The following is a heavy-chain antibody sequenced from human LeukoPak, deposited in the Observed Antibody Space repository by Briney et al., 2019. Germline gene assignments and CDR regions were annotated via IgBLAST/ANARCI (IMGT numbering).Heavy chain of an antibody. V-gene: IGHV1-69*13. J-gene: IGHJ5*02. CDR1: GGTFSSYA. CDR2: IIPIFGTA. D-gene: IGHD2-2*02. CDR3: ARDGYCSSTSCYRRVPFDP. Sequence: SVKVSCKASGGTFSSYAISWVRQAPRQGLEWMGGIIPIFGTANYAQKFQGRVTITADESTSTAYMELSSLRSEDTAVYYCARDGYCSSTSCYRRVPFDPWGQGTLVTVSS.